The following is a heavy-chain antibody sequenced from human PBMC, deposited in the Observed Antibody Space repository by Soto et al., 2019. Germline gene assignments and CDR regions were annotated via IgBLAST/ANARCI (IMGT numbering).Heavy chain of an antibody. CDR2: FGVDYVT. Sequence: EVQLLESGGGLIQPGGSLRLSCATFGFSFSNYAMSWVRQAPGTGLEWVSGFGVDYVTYYADSVMGRFTISRDNSKNTLYLQMNTLRAEDTALYYCAKAKGSFDHTGPDQWGQGTLVTVSS. CDR1: GFSFSNYA. CDR3: AKAKGSFDHTGPDQ. V-gene: IGHV3-23*01. J-gene: IGHJ4*02. D-gene: IGHD2-8*02.